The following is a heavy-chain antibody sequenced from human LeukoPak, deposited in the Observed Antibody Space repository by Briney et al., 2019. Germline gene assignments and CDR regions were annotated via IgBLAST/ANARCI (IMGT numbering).Heavy chain of an antibody. V-gene: IGHV1-69*06. CDR3: AKDSTVITLLPKDAFDI. Sequence: ASVKVSCKVSGGTFSSYGFSWVRQAPGQGLEWMGGIIPIFGTANYAQKFRGRVTITADKSTRTAYMELSSLRSEDTAVYYCAKDSTVITLLPKDAFDIWGQGTMVTVSS. D-gene: IGHD4-17*01. J-gene: IGHJ3*02. CDR2: IIPIFGTA. CDR1: GGTFSSYG.